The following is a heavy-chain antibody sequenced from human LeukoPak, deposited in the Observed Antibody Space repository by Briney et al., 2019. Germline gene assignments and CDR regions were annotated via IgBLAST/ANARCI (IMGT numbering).Heavy chain of an antibody. D-gene: IGHD3-10*01. CDR2: ISGRGDST. CDR3: AQPPPLTMFREPN. Sequence: HPGGSLRLSCAASGFTFSAYALNWVRQAPGRGLEWVSTISGRGDSTYYADSVKGRFTISRENSKNMPYLQMNSLRVEDTAIYYCAQPPPLTMFREPNWGQGTLVTVSS. V-gene: IGHV3-23*01. J-gene: IGHJ4*02. CDR1: GFTFSAYA.